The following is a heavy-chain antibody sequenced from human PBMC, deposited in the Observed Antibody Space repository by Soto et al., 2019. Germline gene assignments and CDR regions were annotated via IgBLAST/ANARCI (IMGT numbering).Heavy chain of an antibody. Sequence: QVQLQESGPGLVKPSQTLSLTCTVSGGSISSGDYYWSWIRQPPGKGLEWIGYIYYSGSTYYNPSLKSRGNISRDTAKNQFSLKVSSVTGADTAVDYCARGSYLYDRRGYYQYWGQGNLVTVSS. V-gene: IGHV4-30-4*01. CDR2: IYYSGST. J-gene: IGHJ4*02. CDR3: ARGSYLYDRRGYYQY. CDR1: GGSISSGDYY. D-gene: IGHD3-22*01.